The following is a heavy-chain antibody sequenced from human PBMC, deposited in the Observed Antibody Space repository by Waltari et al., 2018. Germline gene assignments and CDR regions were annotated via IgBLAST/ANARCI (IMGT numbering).Heavy chain of an antibody. D-gene: IGHD3-10*01. CDR2: ISNDETSI. V-gene: IGHV3-74*01. CDR3: ARLAPRTYRSPVPGRHYYYGMDV. J-gene: IGHJ6*02. CDR1: GFRFSNYW. Sequence: EEQLLESGGGLVQPGDSLRLSCAGSGFRFSNYWMNWVSQAPGKGLVWVERISNDETSISYADSVKGRFTISRDNAKNTVYLQMKRLRVEDTAVYYCARLAPRTYRSPVPGRHYYYGMDVWGQGTTVTVSS.